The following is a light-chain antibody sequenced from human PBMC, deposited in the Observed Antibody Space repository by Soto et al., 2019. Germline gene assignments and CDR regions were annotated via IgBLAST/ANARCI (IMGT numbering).Light chain of an antibody. CDR2: GAS. CDR3: QQDYHLPPYT. CDR1: QSVSSSY. J-gene: IGKJ2*01. Sequence: PGERVTLSCRASQSVSSSYLSWYQQKPGQAPRLLIYGASTRATSLPARFSGSGSGTDFTLTISSLQPEDFAVYYCQQDYHLPPYTCGQGTNLEIK. V-gene: IGKV3D-7*01.